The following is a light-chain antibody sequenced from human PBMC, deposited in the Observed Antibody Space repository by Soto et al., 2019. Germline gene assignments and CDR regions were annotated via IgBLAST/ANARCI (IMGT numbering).Light chain of an antibody. Sequence: QSVLTQPPSASGTPGQRVTISCSGSSSNIGSNTVNWYQQLPGTAPKLLIYSNNQRPSGVPDRFSGSKSGTSASLAISGLQAEEEADYYCAAWDDSLNRAVFGGGTQLTV. V-gene: IGLV1-44*01. CDR2: SNN. J-gene: IGLJ7*01. CDR1: SSNIGSNT. CDR3: AAWDDSLNRAV.